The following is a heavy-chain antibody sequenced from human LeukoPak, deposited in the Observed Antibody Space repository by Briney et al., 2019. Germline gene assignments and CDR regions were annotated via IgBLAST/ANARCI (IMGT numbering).Heavy chain of an antibody. CDR1: GGTFSSYA. J-gene: IGHJ3*02. Sequence: GSSVKVSCKASGGTFSSYAISWVRQAPGQGLEWMGGIIPIFGTANYAQKFQGRVTITTDESTSTAYMELSSLRSEDTAVYYCASVRGLTTVTTGYAFDIWGQGTMVTVSS. CDR2: IIPIFGTA. V-gene: IGHV1-69*05. CDR3: ASVRGLTTVTTGYAFDI. D-gene: IGHD4-17*01.